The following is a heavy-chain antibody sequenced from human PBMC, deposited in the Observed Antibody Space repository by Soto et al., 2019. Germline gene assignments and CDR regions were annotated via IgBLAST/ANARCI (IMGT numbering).Heavy chain of an antibody. D-gene: IGHD6-19*01. CDR2: ISAYNGNT. V-gene: IGHV1-18*01. J-gene: IGHJ6*02. Sequence: QVQLVQSGSEVKKPGASVKVSCKASGYTFTSYGISWVRQAPGQGLEWMGWISAYNGNTNYPQNLQGRVTMTTDTSTSTAYMVLRSLRSDDTAVYFWAREAVAAIEGVHFYSGMDVWGQGTTVTVAS. CDR3: AREAVAAIEGVHFYSGMDV. CDR1: GYTFTSYG.